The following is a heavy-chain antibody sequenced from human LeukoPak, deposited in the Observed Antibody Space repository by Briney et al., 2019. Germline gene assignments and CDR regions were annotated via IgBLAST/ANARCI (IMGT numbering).Heavy chain of an antibody. J-gene: IGHJ6*02. CDR1: GYSISSGYY. V-gene: IGHV4-38-2*02. Sequence: SETLSLTCTVSGYSISSGYYWGWIRQPPGKGLEWIGSIYHSGSTYYNPSLKSRVTISVDTSKNQFSLKLSSVTAADTAVYYCARDIYYDSSGYYYYYGMDVWGQETTVTVSS. D-gene: IGHD3-22*01. CDR2: IYHSGST. CDR3: ARDIYYDSSGYYYYYGMDV.